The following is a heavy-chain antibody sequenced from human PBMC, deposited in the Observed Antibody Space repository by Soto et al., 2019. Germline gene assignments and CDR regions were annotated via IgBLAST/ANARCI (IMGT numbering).Heavy chain of an antibody. V-gene: IGHV3-15*01. CDR2: IKSKTDGGTT. CDR3: TTGYCTNGVCYPAEYFQH. CDR1: GFTFSNAW. J-gene: IGHJ1*01. Sequence: PGGSLRLSCAASGFTFSNAWMSWVRQAPGKGLEWVGRIKSKTDGGTTDYAAPVKGRFTISRDDSKNTLYLQMNSLKTEDTAVYYCTTGYCTNGVCYPAEYFQHWGQGTLVTVSS. D-gene: IGHD2-8*01.